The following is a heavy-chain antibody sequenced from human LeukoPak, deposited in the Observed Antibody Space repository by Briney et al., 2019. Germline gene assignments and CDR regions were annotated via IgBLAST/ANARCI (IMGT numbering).Heavy chain of an antibody. CDR1: GFTFTTYA. CDR3: ARYSSGSCYDY. J-gene: IGHJ4*02. Sequence: PGGSLRLSCAASGFTFTTYAMHWVRQAPGRGLEYVSAISTDGGGTYYANSVKSRFTISRDNSKNTLYLQMGSLRVEDMAVYYCARYSSGSCYDYWGQGTLVTVSS. D-gene: IGHD6-13*01. CDR2: ISTDGGGT. V-gene: IGHV3-64*01.